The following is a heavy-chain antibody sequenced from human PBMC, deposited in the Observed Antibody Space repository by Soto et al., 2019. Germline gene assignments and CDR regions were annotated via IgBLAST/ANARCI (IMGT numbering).Heavy chain of an antibody. CDR1: GYSFTSYW. V-gene: IGHV5-10-1*01. CDR2: IDPSDSYT. CDR3: ARRDYSNPSYGMDV. J-gene: IGHJ6*02. D-gene: IGHD4-4*01. Sequence: PGESLKISCKGSGYSFTSYWISWVRQMPGKGLEWMGRIDPSDSYTNYSPSFQGHVTISADKSISTAYLQWSNLKASDTAMYYCARRDYSNPSYGMDVWGQGTTVTVSS.